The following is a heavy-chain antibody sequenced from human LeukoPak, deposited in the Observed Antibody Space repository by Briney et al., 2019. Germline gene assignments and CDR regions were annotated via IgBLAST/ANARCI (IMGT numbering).Heavy chain of an antibody. Sequence: GGSLRLSCAASGFTFSSYSMLWVRQAPGKGLEWVSYISSSSSTIYYADSVKGRFTISRDNAKNSLYLQMNTLRAEDTAVYYCARDPLDYVWGSYLSPPDYWGQGTLVTVSS. CDR2: ISSSSSTI. CDR1: GFTFSSYS. CDR3: ARDPLDYVWGSYLSPPDY. J-gene: IGHJ4*02. D-gene: IGHD3-16*02. V-gene: IGHV3-48*01.